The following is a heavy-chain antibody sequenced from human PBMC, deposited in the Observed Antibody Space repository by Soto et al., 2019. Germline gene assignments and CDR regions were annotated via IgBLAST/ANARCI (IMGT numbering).Heavy chain of an antibody. Sequence: PSETLSLTCTVSGSISGYYWSLIRQPPGKGLEWIGYIYYSGSTNYNPSLKSRVTISVDTSKNQLSLKVNSVTAADTAVYYCARHVNIAVAGTGFDYWGQGTPVTVSS. CDR2: IYYSGST. D-gene: IGHD6-19*01. J-gene: IGHJ4*02. V-gene: IGHV4-59*08. CDR3: ARHVNIAVAGTGFDY. CDR1: GSISGYY.